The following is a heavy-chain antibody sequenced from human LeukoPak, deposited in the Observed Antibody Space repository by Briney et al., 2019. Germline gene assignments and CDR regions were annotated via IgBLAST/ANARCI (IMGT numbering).Heavy chain of an antibody. V-gene: IGHV3-30*04. Sequence: GGSLRLSCAASGFTFSSYAMHWVRQAPGKGLEWVAVISYDGSNKYYADSVKGRFTISRDNSKNTLYLQMNSLRAEDTAVYYCASDPGYGSGSYGLDYWGQGTLVTVSS. CDR2: ISYDGSNK. J-gene: IGHJ4*02. D-gene: IGHD3-10*01. CDR3: ASDPGYGSGSYGLDY. CDR1: GFTFSSYA.